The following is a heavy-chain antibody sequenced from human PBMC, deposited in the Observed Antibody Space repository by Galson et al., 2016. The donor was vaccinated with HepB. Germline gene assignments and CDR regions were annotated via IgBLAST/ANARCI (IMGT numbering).Heavy chain of an antibody. CDR1: GFSLTTPGVG. CDR2: IYWNDDE. Sequence: PALVKPTQTLTLTCTFSGFSLTTPGVGVGWIRQPPGKALEWIAFIYWNDDERYSPSLKSRLSITKDTSKNQVVLTMTNMDPVDTATYFCARMGSGNYLFDYWGQGILVTVSS. J-gene: IGHJ4*02. V-gene: IGHV2-5*01. D-gene: IGHD1-26*01. CDR3: ARMGSGNYLFDY.